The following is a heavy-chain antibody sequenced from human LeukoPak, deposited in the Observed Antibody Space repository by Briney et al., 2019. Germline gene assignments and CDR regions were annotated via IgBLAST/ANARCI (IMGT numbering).Heavy chain of an antibody. D-gene: IGHD4-17*01. CDR2: ISSNGRKT. CDR1: GFSFSTYA. J-gene: IGHJ4*02. Sequence: GGSLRLSCAASGFSFSTYAMHWVRQAPGKDLQFVSAISSNGRKTYYADSVKGRFIISRDNSKNTLYLQMGSLRADDMAVYYCAREGFHDDYVPYFDSWGQGTLVTVSS. V-gene: IGHV3-64*02. CDR3: AREGFHDDYVPYFDS.